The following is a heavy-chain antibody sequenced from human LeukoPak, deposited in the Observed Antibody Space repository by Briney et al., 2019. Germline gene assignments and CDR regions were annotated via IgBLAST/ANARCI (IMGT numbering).Heavy chain of an antibody. J-gene: IGHJ5*02. D-gene: IGHD3-16*01. V-gene: IGHV3-30-3*02. CDR1: GFTFSSYA. Sequence: GSLRLSCAASGFTFSSYAMHWVRQAPGKGLEWMAVISYDGSNKYYADSVKGRFTISRDNSKNTLYLQMNSLRAEDTAVYYCAKSMGGQWFDPWGQGTLVTVSS. CDR2: ISYDGSNK. CDR3: AKSMGGQWFDP.